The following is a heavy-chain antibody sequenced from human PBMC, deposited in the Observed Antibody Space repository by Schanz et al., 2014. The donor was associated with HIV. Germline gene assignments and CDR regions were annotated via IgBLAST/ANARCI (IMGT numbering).Heavy chain of an antibody. D-gene: IGHD1-1*01. CDR3: AKRRDSGYAYFDY. Sequence: EVKLSESGGGLVQPGGSLRLACAGSRLTFSGYSMNWVRQAPGKGLEWVSSISSSSSYIFYADSVKGRFTISRDNSKNTLYLQMNSLRAEDTAVYYCAKRRDSGYAYFDYWGQGTLVTVSS. J-gene: IGHJ4*02. CDR1: RLTFSGYS. V-gene: IGHV3-21*01. CDR2: ISSSSSYI.